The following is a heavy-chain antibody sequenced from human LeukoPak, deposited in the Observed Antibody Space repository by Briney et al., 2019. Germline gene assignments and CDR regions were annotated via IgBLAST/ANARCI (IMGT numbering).Heavy chain of an antibody. D-gene: IGHD6-13*01. J-gene: IGHJ4*02. CDR3: ARSGIAGYFDY. CDR2: IYYSGST. Sequence: PSETLSLTCTVSGGSISSSSYYWGWIRQPPGKGLEWIGSIYYSGSTYYNPSLKSRVTISVDTSKNQFSLKLSSVTAADTAVYYCARSGIAGYFDYWGQGTLVTVSS. CDR1: GGSISSSSYY. V-gene: IGHV4-39*01.